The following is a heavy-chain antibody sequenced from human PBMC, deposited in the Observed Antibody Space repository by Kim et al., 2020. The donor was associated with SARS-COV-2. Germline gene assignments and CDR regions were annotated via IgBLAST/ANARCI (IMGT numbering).Heavy chain of an antibody. D-gene: IGHD3-10*01. V-gene: IGHV3-48*02. CDR3: ARDQWWGALYGSGSYSGDY. J-gene: IGHJ4*02. Sequence: GRFTSSRDNAKNSLYLQMNSLRDEDTAVYYCARDQWWGALYGSGSYSGDYWGQGTLVTVSS.